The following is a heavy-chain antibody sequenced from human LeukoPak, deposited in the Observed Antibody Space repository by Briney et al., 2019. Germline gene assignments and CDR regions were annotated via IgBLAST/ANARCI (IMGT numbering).Heavy chain of an antibody. D-gene: IGHD5-18*01. J-gene: IGHJ6*02. Sequence: SVKVSCKTSGGTFSSSAITWVRQAPGQGLEWMGGIIPALNITSYAQKFQGRVTITADTSTSTAYMELSSLRSEETAVYYCARDQGLTAPPPYGLDVWGQGTTVTVSS. CDR2: IIPALNIT. CDR3: ARDQGLTAPPPYGLDV. V-gene: IGHV1-69*10. CDR1: GGTFSSSA.